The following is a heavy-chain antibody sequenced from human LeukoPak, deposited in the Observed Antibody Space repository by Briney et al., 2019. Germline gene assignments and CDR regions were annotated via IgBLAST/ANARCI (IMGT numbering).Heavy chain of an antibody. CDR3: ARDSDYYYGMDV. CDR2: IYYSGST. J-gene: IGHJ6*02. CDR1: GVSVSSGSYY. V-gene: IGHV4-61*01. D-gene: IGHD3-10*01. Sequence: SETLSLTCTVSGVSVSSGSYYWSWIRQPPGKGLEWIGYIYYSGSTNYNPSLKSRVTISVDTSKNQFSLKLSSVTAADTAVYYCARDSDYYYGMDVWGQGTTVTVSS.